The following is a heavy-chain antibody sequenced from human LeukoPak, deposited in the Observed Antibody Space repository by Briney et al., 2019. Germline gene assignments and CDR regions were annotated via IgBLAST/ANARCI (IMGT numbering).Heavy chain of an antibody. V-gene: IGHV3-21*01. CDR3: AFGEGYKVDY. CDR1: GFTLSSYS. J-gene: IGHJ4*02. Sequence: GGSLRLSCAASGFTLSSYSMNWVRQAPGKGLEWVSSISSTGNYIYYADSVKGRFTISRDNANNSLYLQMNSLRAEDTAVYYCAFGEGYKVDYWGQGTLVTVSS. CDR2: ISSTGNYI. D-gene: IGHD3-10*01.